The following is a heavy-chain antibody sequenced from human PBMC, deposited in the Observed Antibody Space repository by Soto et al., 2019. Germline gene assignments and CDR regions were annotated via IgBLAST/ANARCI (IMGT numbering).Heavy chain of an antibody. Sequence: GGSLRLSCAASGITFSNYAMNWVRQAPGKGLEWVSSIDSSGNFIYYADSVKGRFTISRDNAKSSLYLQMTTLKAEDTAVYYCARDPLWFGEIGYFDYWGQGALVTVSS. CDR1: GITFSNYA. CDR3: ARDPLWFGEIGYFDY. J-gene: IGHJ4*02. V-gene: IGHV3-21*01. CDR2: IDSSGNFI. D-gene: IGHD3-10*01.